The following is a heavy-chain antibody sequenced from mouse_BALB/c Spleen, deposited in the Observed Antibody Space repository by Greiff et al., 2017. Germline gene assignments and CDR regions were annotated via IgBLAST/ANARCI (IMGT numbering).Heavy chain of an antibody. V-gene: IGHV1S34*01. CDR3: ARWWGNDVEAMDY. Sequence: LVKTGASVKISCKASGYSFTGYYMHWVKQSHGKSLEWIGYISCYNGATSYNQKFKGKATFTVDTSSSTAYMQFNSLTSENSAVYYCARWWGNDVEAMDYWGQGTSVTVSS. CDR2: ISCYNGAT. D-gene: IGHD2-2*01. CDR1: GYSFTGYY. J-gene: IGHJ4*01.